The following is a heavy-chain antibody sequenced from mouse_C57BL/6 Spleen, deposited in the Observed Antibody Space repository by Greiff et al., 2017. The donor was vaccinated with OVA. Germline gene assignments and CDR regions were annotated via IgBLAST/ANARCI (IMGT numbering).Heavy chain of an antibody. J-gene: IGHJ3*01. Sequence: VQLQQSGPELVKPGASVKISCKASGYSFTGYYMNWVKQSPEKSLEWIGEINPSTGGTTSNQKFKAKATLTVDKSSSTAYMQLKSLTSEDSAIYYCARDGGRWLLRRFAYWGQGTLVTVSA. D-gene: IGHD2-3*01. CDR1: GYSFTGYY. CDR2: INPSTGGT. V-gene: IGHV1-42*01. CDR3: ARDGGRWLLRRFAY.